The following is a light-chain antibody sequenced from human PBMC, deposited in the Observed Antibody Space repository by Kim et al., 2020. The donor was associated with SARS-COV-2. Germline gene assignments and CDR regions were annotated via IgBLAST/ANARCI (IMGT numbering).Light chain of an antibody. CDR1: QSISNY. J-gene: IGKJ1*01. Sequence: ATVGGGITISRRARQSISNYVAWYQQKPGEVPMLLIYAASTVPGVVPARISGGGSETDFTLTITSLQPEDVAVYYCQQNKGAPLTFGHGTKVDIK. V-gene: IGKV1-27*01. CDR3: QQNKGAPLT. CDR2: AAS.